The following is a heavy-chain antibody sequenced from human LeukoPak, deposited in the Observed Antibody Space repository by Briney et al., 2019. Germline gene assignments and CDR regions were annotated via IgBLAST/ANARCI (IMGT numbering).Heavy chain of an antibody. Sequence: PGGSLRLSCAASGFTFKNYGMTWVRQAPGKGLVWVSRINGDADSTTYADSVKGRFTISRDNAKNSLYLQMNSLRAEDTAVYYCARVLYYYDSSGPYYFDYWGQETLVTVSS. CDR3: ARVLYYYDSSGPYYFDY. J-gene: IGHJ4*02. CDR2: INGDADST. D-gene: IGHD3-22*01. CDR1: GFTFKNYG. V-gene: IGHV3-74*01.